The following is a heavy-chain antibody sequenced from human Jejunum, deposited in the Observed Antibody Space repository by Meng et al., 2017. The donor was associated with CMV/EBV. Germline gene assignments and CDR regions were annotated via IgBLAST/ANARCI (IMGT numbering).Heavy chain of an antibody. CDR1: GYTFTSYY. D-gene: IGHD4-11*01. Sequence: SCKAPGYTFTSYYMHWVRQAPGQGLEWMGIINPSGGSTSYAQKFQGRVTMTRDTSTSTVYMELSSLRSEDTAVYYCAYSNYAHNFDYWGQGTLVTVSS. CDR2: INPSGGST. CDR3: AYSNYAHNFDY. V-gene: IGHV1-46*01. J-gene: IGHJ4*02.